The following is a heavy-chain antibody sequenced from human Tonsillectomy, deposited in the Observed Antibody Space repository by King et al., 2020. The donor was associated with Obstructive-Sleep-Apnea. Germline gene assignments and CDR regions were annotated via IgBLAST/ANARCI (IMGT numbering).Heavy chain of an antibody. Sequence: VQLVESGAEVKKPGASVKVSCKASGYTFTSYYMHWVRQAPGQGLEWMGIINPSGGSRSYAQKFQGRVTMTRDTSTSTVYMELSSLRSEDTAVYYCASEVDTAMGTEYWGQGTLVTVSS. CDR2: INPSGGSR. D-gene: IGHD5-18*01. CDR1: GYTFTSYY. J-gene: IGHJ4*02. V-gene: IGHV1-46*01. CDR3: ASEVDTAMGTEY.